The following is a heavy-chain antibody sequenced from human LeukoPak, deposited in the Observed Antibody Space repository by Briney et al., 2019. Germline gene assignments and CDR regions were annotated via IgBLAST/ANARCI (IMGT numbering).Heavy chain of an antibody. D-gene: IGHD2-15*01. V-gene: IGHV1-18*01. CDR2: ISAYNGNT. CDR3: AREGSNEYYCYYMDV. J-gene: IGHJ6*03. CDR1: GYTFTSYG. Sequence: ASVKVSCKASGYTFTSYGISWVRQAPGQGLEWMGCISAYNGNTNYAQKLQGRVTMTTDTSTSTAYMELRSLRSDDTAVYYCAREGSNEYYCYYMDVWGKGTTVTVSS.